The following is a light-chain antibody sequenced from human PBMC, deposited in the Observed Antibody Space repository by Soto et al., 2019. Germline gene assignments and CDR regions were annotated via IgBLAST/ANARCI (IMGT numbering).Light chain of an antibody. J-gene: IGLJ1*01. CDR2: GNS. CDR3: QSYDSSLSFYV. CDR1: SSNIGAGYD. Sequence: QSVLTQPPSVSGAPGQRVTISCTGSSSNIGAGYDVHWYQQLPGTAPKLLIYGNSNRPSGVPDRFSGSKSGTSAPLAITGLQAEDEADYYCQSYDSSLSFYVFGTGTKVTVL. V-gene: IGLV1-40*01.